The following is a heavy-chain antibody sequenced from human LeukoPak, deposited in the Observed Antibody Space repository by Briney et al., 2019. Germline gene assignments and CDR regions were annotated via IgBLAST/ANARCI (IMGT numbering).Heavy chain of an antibody. D-gene: IGHD3-3*01. V-gene: IGHV4-59*01. Sequence: SETLSLTCTVSGGSISSYYWSWLRQPPGKGLEWIGYIYYSGSTNYNPSLKSRVTISVDTSKNQFSLKLSSVTAADTAVYYCARGYDFWSGYDLWGQGTLVTVSS. CDR1: GGSISSYY. CDR3: ARGYDFWSGYDL. CDR2: IYYSGST. J-gene: IGHJ4*02.